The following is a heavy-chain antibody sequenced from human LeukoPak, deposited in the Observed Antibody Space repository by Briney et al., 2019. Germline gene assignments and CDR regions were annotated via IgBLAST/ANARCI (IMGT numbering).Heavy chain of an antibody. Sequence: TPSETLSLTCTVSGGSISSYYWSWIRQPPGKGLEWIGYIYYSGSTNYNPSLKSRVTISVDTSKNQFSLKLSSVTAADTAVYYCAARYSSSSAFDYWGQGTLVTVSS. D-gene: IGHD6-6*01. CDR1: GGSISSYY. CDR3: AARYSSSSAFDY. V-gene: IGHV4-59*01. CDR2: IYYSGST. J-gene: IGHJ4*02.